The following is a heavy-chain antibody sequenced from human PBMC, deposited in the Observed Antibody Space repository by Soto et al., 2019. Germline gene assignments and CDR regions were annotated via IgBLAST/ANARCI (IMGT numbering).Heavy chain of an antibody. CDR2: ISYDGSNT. CDR3: AKEGGLSGSYYISSSYYFDY. Sequence: QVQLVESGGGVVQPGRSLRLSCVASGFTFSSYGMHWVRQAPGKGLEWVAIISYDGSNTYYADSVKGRFTNSRDNSKNTLYLKMNSLRAEDTSVYYCAKEGGLSGSYYISSSYYFDYWGQGTLVTVSS. CDR1: GFTFSSYG. D-gene: IGHD1-26*01. J-gene: IGHJ4*02. V-gene: IGHV3-30*18.